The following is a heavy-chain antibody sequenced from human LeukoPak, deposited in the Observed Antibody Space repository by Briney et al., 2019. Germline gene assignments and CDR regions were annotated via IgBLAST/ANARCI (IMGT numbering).Heavy chain of an antibody. V-gene: IGHV3-15*01. CDR1: GFTFSNAW. Sequence: GGSLRLSCAASGFTFSNAWMSWVRQAPGKGLEWVGRIKSKTDGGTTDYAAPVKGRFTISRDDSKNTLYLQMNSLKTEDTAVYYCTTDPTEIWFGELFYFDYWGQGTLVTVSS. J-gene: IGHJ4*02. CDR2: IKSKTDGGTT. D-gene: IGHD3-10*01. CDR3: TTDPTEIWFGELFYFDY.